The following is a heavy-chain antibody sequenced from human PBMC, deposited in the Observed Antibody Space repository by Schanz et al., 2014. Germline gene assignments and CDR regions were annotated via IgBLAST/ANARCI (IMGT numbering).Heavy chain of an antibody. D-gene: IGHD5-12*01. CDR2: INSISTYI. CDR1: GFTFSSFS. Sequence: EVQLLESGGGLVKPGGSLRLSCAASGFTFSSFSMHWVRRPPGGGLQWVSSINSISTYIRYADSVRGRFTVSRDNANNSLFLQMDSLGVEDTAVYYCARDPNSVNEIDYWGQGTLVTVSS. J-gene: IGHJ4*02. V-gene: IGHV3-21*04. CDR3: ARDPNSVNEIDY.